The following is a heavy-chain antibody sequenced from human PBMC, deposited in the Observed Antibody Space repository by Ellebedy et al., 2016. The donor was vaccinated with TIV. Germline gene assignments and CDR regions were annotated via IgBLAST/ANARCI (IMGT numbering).Heavy chain of an antibody. D-gene: IGHD6-19*01. Sequence: MPSETLSLTCSVSGGSVSSTRYYWAWIRQPPGQGLEWIGSVYYSGSPYYNPSFKSRGTLSADTSKNQFPLNLRTVTAADTAVYYCARIDQWQPIDDWGPGILVTISS. CDR2: VYYSGSP. CDR3: ARIDQWQPIDD. J-gene: IGHJ4*02. V-gene: IGHV4-39*01. CDR1: GGSVSSTRYY.